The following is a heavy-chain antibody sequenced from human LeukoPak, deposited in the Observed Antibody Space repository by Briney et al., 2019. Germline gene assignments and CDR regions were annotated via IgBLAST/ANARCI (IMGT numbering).Heavy chain of an antibody. CDR1: GDTLSTYY. Sequence: SETLSLTCSLSGDTLSTYYWNWIRQTPGRGLEWIGHNSLGNTEYNPSLKRRVTISVDTSKNEFYLRLTSVTAADTALYFCARDKRHSYGKYFDPWSQGTLVSVSS. CDR2: NSLGNT. CDR3: ARDKRHSYGKYFDP. V-gene: IGHV4-59*01. D-gene: IGHD5-18*01. J-gene: IGHJ4*02.